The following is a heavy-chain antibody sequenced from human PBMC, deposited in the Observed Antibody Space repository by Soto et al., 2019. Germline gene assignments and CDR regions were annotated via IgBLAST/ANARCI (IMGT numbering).Heavy chain of an antibody. V-gene: IGHV3-30-3*01. J-gene: IGHJ6*02. CDR2: ISYDGSNK. CDR3: ARGSNGGNSVYDYYYYYGMDV. Sequence: GGSLRLSCAASGFTFSSYAMHWVRQAPGKGLEWVAVISYDGSNKYYADSVKGRFTISRDNSKNTLYLQMNSLRAEDTAVYYCARGSNGGNSVYDYYYYYGMDVWGQGTTVTVSS. D-gene: IGHD2-21*02. CDR1: GFTFSSYA.